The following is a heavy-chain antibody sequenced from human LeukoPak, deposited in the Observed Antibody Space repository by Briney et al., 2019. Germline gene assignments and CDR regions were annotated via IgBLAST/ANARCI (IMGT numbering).Heavy chain of an antibody. Sequence: SETLSLTCAVSGGSISSSSYYWGWIRQPPGKGLEWIGSIYYSGSTYYNPSLKSRVTIPVDTSKNQFSLKLSSVTAADTAVYYCARLVWDCSGGSCYFHFDYWGQGTLVTVSS. J-gene: IGHJ4*02. CDR1: GGSISSSSYY. CDR3: ARLVWDCSGGSCYFHFDY. V-gene: IGHV4-39*01. D-gene: IGHD2-15*01. CDR2: IYYSGST.